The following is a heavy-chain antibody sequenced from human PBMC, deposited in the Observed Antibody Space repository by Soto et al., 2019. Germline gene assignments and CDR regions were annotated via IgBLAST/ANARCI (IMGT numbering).Heavy chain of an antibody. CDR3: ARVGNWPDYYYYGMDV. Sequence: GGSLRLSCAASGFTFSSYELNWVRQAPGKGLEWVSYISSSGSTIYYAESVKGRFTISRDNAKNSLYLQMNSLRAEDTAVYYCARVGNWPDYYYYGMDVWGQGTTVTVSS. CDR2: ISSSGSTI. CDR1: GFTFSSYE. J-gene: IGHJ6*02. D-gene: IGHD1-1*01. V-gene: IGHV3-48*03.